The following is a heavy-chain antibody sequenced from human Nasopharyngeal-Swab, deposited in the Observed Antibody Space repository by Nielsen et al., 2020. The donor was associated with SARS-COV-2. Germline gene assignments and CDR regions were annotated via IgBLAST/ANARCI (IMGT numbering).Heavy chain of an antibody. V-gene: IGHV3-9*01. D-gene: IGHD3-16*01. J-gene: IGHJ6*03. CDR2: ISWNSGRT. CDR1: GFIFDDYA. Sequence: GESLKISCASPGFIFDDYAMHWVRQAPGKGLEWVSGISWNSGRTGFADSVKGRFTISRDNAKNSLHLQMNSLRTEDTALYYCAKDWGSGTYRHSYMDVWGKGTTVTVSS. CDR3: AKDWGSGTYRHSYMDV.